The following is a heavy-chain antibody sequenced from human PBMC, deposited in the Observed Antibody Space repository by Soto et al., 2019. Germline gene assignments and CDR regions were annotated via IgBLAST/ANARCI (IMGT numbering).Heavy chain of an antibody. V-gene: IGHV3-30*18. Sequence: GRSLRLSCAASGFTFSVYGMHWVRQAPGKGLEWGSVISHEGSSKHYADSVQGRFTISRDNARNTVSLLMNSLRAEDTAIYYCAKTMTTYGVSSRGRGALLDSWGQGTLVTVSS. CDR3: AKTMTTYGVSSRGRGALLDS. D-gene: IGHD3-16*01. CDR1: GFTFSVYG. J-gene: IGHJ4*02. CDR2: ISHEGSSK.